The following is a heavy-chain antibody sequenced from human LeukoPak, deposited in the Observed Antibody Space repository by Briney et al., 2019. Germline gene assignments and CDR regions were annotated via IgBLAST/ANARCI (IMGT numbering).Heavy chain of an antibody. CDR2: INHSGST. D-gene: IGHD1-26*01. CDR1: GGSISSYY. Sequence: ETLSLTCTVSGGSISSYYWSWIRQPPGKGLEWIGEINHSGSTNYNPSLKSRVTISVDTSKNQFSLKLSSVTAADTAVYYCAREIVGATPGNFDHWGQGTLVTVSS. V-gene: IGHV4-59*12. J-gene: IGHJ4*02. CDR3: AREIVGATPGNFDH.